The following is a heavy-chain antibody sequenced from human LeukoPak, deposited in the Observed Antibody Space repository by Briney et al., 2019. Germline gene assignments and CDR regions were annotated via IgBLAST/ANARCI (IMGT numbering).Heavy chain of an antibody. CDR1: GFTVSSNY. D-gene: IGHD3-9*01. CDR2: IYSGGST. Sequence: GGSLRLSCAASGFTVSSNYMSWVRQAPGKGLEWVSVIYSGGSTYYADSVKGRFTISRDNSKNTLYLQMNSLRAEDTAVYYCARDHYDILTGYYPLDYWGQGTLVTVSP. V-gene: IGHV3-66*01. J-gene: IGHJ4*02. CDR3: ARDHYDILTGYYPLDY.